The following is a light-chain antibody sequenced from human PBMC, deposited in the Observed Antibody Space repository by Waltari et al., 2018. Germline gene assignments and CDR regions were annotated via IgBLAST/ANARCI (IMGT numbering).Light chain of an antibody. J-gene: IGLJ1*01. CDR3: AAWDDSLSGYV. CDR2: HNR. CDR1: GANIGGNP. Sequence: QSVLTQPPSASGTPGQRVTISCSGSGANIGGNPVNWYQQLPGTAPKLLINHNRQRPSGVPGRFSGSKSGTSASLAISGLLSDDEAEYYCAAWDDSLSGYVFGTGTNVSVL. V-gene: IGLV1-44*01.